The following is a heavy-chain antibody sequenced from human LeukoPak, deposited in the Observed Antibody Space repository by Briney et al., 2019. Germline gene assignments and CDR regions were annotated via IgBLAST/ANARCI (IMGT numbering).Heavy chain of an antibody. Sequence: GRSLRLSCAASGFTFDDYAMHWVRQAPGKGLEWVLGISWNSGSIGYADSVKGRFTISRDNAKNSLYLQMNSLRAEDMALYYCAKDHSSGWRKGSFDYWGQRTLVTVSS. V-gene: IGHV3-9*03. CDR3: AKDHSSGWRKGSFDY. CDR1: GFTFDDYA. J-gene: IGHJ4*02. CDR2: ISWNSGSI. D-gene: IGHD6-19*01.